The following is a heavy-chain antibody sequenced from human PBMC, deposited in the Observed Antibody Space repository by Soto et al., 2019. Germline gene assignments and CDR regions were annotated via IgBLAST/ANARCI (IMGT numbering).Heavy chain of an antibody. CDR3: ARNLSSGRYRHTES. Sequence: GGSLRLSCVASGFTFNNYGMLWVRQAPGKGLEWVAVIWSDGSTNYYADSVKGRLTISRDNSKNTLFLKMNSMRVEDTALYYCARNLSSGRYRHTESWGQGT. CDR2: IWSDGSTN. D-gene: IGHD1-26*01. J-gene: IGHJ5*02. V-gene: IGHV3-33*01. CDR1: GFTFNNYG.